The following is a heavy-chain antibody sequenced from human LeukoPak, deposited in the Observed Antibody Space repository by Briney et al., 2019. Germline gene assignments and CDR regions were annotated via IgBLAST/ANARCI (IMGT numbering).Heavy chain of an antibody. CDR3: ATSTYYDFWSGYPYYYYYYMDV. D-gene: IGHD3-3*01. V-gene: IGHV4-59*01. CDR1: GGSISSYY. J-gene: IGHJ6*03. Sequence: SETLSLTCTVSGGSISSYYWSWIRQPPGKGLEWIGYIYYSGSTTYNPSLKSRVTISVHTSKNQFSLKLSSVTAADTAVYYCATSTYYDFWSGYPYYYYYYMDVWGKGTTVTVSS. CDR2: IYYSGST.